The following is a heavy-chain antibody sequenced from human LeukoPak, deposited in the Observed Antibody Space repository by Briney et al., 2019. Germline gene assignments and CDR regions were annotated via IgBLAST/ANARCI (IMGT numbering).Heavy chain of an antibody. CDR3: ARQYYDSSGYYYSYYYYYMDV. Sequence: PSETLSLTCTVSGGSISSGSYYWSWIRQPAGKGLEWIGRIYTSGSTNYNPSLKSRVTISVDTSKNQFSLKLSSVTAADTAVYYCARQYYDSSGYYYSYYYYYMDVWGKGTTVTVSS. V-gene: IGHV4-61*02. CDR2: IYTSGST. CDR1: GGSISSGSYY. J-gene: IGHJ6*03. D-gene: IGHD3-22*01.